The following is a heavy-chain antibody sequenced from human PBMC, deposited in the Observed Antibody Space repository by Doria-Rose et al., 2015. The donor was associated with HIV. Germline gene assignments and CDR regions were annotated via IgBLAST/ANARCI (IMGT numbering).Heavy chain of an antibody. D-gene: IGHD6-13*01. CDR3: ARIKSSRWYHKYYFDF. V-gene: IGHV2-26*01. CDR2: IFSDDER. Sequence: QVTLKESGPVLVKPTETLTLTCTVSGVSLSSPGMGVSWIRQPPGKALEWLANIFSDDERSYTTSLKSRLTISRSTSKRQVVLTMTDMDPVDTATYYCARIKSSRWYHKYYFDFWGQGTLVIVSA. CDR1: GVSLSSPGMG. J-gene: IGHJ4*02.